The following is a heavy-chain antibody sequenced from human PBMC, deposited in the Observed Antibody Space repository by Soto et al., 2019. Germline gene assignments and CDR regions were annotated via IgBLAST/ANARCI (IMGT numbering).Heavy chain of an antibody. CDR2: ISVSGGST. Sequence: EVQLLESGGGLVQPGGSLRLSCAASGFTFSSYDMRWVRQAPGKGLAWVSGISVSGGSTYYADSVKSRFTISRDNSKNTLYLQMNSLRAEDTAVYYCASNTRYDPPDYWGQGTLVTVSS. V-gene: IGHV3-23*01. J-gene: IGHJ4*02. CDR3: ASNTRYDPPDY. D-gene: IGHD3-16*01. CDR1: GFTFSSYD.